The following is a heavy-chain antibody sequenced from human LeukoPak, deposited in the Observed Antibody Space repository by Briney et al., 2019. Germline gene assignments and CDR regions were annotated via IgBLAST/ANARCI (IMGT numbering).Heavy chain of an antibody. CDR1: GFTFSSYG. D-gene: IGHD2-21*01. Sequence: GGFLRLSSAASGFTFSSYGMHWVRQAPGKGLEWVAVISYDGSNKYYADSVKGRFTISRDNSKNTLYLQMNSLRAEDTAVYYCAKDQSDYYFDYWGQGTLVTVSS. CDR2: ISYDGSNK. CDR3: AKDQSDYYFDY. V-gene: IGHV3-30*18. J-gene: IGHJ4*02.